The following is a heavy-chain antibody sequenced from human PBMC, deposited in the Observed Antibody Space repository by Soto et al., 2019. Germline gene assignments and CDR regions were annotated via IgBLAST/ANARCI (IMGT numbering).Heavy chain of an antibody. V-gene: IGHV1-3*01. CDR3: ARDGARIAVFGVVYYFDY. CDR1: GYTFSSHA. Sequence: SVKVSCKASGYTFSSHAIHWVRQAPGQRLEWMGWINAGNGDTKYSQKFQGRVAITRDTSASSAYMELSTLRSEDTAVYYCARDGARIAVFGVVYYFDYWGQGTVVTVSS. CDR2: INAGNGDT. D-gene: IGHD3-3*01. J-gene: IGHJ4*02.